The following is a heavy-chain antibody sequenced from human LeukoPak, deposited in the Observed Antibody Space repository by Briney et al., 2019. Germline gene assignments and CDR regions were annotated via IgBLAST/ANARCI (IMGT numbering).Heavy chain of an antibody. J-gene: IGHJ4*02. D-gene: IGHD3-22*01. CDR2: IRSKAYGGKP. CDR1: GFNFCAHA. V-gene: IGHV3-49*04. Sequence: GGSLRLSCTASGFNFCAHAMSWVRQAPGKGLEWVGFIRSKAYGGKPDYAASVKGRFTIARDDSESIAYLQMDSLKTEDTAVYYCTRVNYYDSSSFYYGYFDYWGQGTLVTVSS. CDR3: TRVNYYDSSSFYYGYFDY.